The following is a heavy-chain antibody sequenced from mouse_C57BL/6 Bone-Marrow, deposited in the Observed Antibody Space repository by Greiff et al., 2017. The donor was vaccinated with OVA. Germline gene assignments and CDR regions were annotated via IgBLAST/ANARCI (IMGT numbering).Heavy chain of an antibody. V-gene: IGHV1-54*01. D-gene: IGHD1-1*01. CDR3: ARLPTTVVATSYYAMDY. J-gene: IGHJ4*01. Sequence: QVHVKQSGAELVRPGTSVKVSCKASGYAFTNYLIEWVKQRPGQGLEWIGVINPGSGGTNYNEKFKGKATLTADKSSSTAYMQLSSLTSEDSAVYFCARLPTTVVATSYYAMDYWGQGTSVTVSS. CDR1: GYAFTNYL. CDR2: INPGSGGT.